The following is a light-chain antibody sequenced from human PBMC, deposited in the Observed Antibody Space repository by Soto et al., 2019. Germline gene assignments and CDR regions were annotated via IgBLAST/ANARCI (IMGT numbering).Light chain of an antibody. J-gene: IGKJ5*01. CDR1: QDIDKF. V-gene: IGKV1-33*01. Sequence: DIQMTQSPSSLSASVGDRVTITCQASQDIDKFLNWYQQKPGKPPKLLIDDASNLATGVPSRFSGRGSGTDFTFTISSLQPEDVATYYWQQYDDLPITFGQGTRLQIK. CDR3: QQYDDLPIT. CDR2: DAS.